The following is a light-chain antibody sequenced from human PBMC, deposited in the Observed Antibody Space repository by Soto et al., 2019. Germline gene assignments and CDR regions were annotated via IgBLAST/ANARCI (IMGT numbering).Light chain of an antibody. V-gene: IGKV3-20*01. Sequence: EIVMTQSPATLSLSPGERATLSCRASQSVSNYLAWYQQTPGQAPRLLIYGASTRASGIPDRFSGSGSGTDFTLTISRLEPEDFAVYYCQQYGSLSWTFGQGTKVDIK. J-gene: IGKJ1*01. CDR2: GAS. CDR1: QSVSNY. CDR3: QQYGSLSWT.